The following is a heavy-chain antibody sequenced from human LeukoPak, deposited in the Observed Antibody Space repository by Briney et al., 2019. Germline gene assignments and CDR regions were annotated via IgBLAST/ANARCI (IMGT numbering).Heavy chain of an antibody. J-gene: IGHJ6*03. CDR3: ARGVYSSDSYYYYMDV. Sequence: SVKVSCKASGGTFSSYAISWVRQAPGQGLEWMGGIIPIFGAANYAQKFQGRVTITTDESTSTAYMELSSLRSEDTAVYYCARGVYSSDSYYYYMDVWGKGTTVTVSS. V-gene: IGHV1-69*05. CDR1: GGTFSSYA. D-gene: IGHD2-15*01. CDR2: IIPIFGAA.